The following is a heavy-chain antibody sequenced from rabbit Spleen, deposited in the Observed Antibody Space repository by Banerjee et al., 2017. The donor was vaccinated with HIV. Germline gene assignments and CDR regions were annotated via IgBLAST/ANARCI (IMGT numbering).Heavy chain of an antibody. CDR1: GFSFSSTYW. CDR2: IYGYSGST. V-gene: IGHV1S45*01. D-gene: IGHD8-1*01. CDR3: ARSSDYNVYYFRL. Sequence: QEQLEESGGDLVKPEGSLTLTCTASGFSFSSTYWICWVRQAPGKGLEWIACIYGYSGSTWYANWAKGRFTISKTSSTTVTLQMTSLTAADTATYFCARSSDYNVYYFRLWGPGTLVTVS. J-gene: IGHJ4*01.